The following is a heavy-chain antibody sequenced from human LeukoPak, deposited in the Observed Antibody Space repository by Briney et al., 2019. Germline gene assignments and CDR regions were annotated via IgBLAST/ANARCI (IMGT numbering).Heavy chain of an antibody. CDR2: IYYSGST. CDR1: GGSISSSSYY. Sequence: PSETLSLTCTVSGGSISSSSYYWGWIRQPPGKGLEWIGSIYYSGSTYYNPSLKSRVTISVDTSKNQFSLKLSSVTAADTAVYYCARRATYGSGSYFLGLIDYWGQGTLVTVSS. CDR3: ARRATYGSGSYFLGLIDY. V-gene: IGHV4-39*01. J-gene: IGHJ4*02. D-gene: IGHD3-10*01.